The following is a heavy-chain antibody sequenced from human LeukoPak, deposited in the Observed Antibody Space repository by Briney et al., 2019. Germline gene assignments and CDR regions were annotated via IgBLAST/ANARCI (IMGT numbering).Heavy chain of an antibody. CDR2: IKQDGSEK. V-gene: IGHV3-7*03. Sequence: GGSLRLSCAASGFTFSSYWMSWVRQAPGKGLEWVANIKQDGSEKYYVDSVKGRFTISRDNAKNSLYLQMNSLRAEDTAVYYCAKGRTEGGTLALDYWGQGTLVTVSS. CDR1: GFTFSSYW. CDR3: AKGRTEGGTLALDY. J-gene: IGHJ4*02. D-gene: IGHD6-19*01.